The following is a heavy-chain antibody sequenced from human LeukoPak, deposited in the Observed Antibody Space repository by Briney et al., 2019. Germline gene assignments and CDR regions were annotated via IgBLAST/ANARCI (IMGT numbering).Heavy chain of an antibody. CDR2: IYYSGST. V-gene: IGHV4-59*08. CDR1: GGSISSYY. D-gene: IGHD1-20*01. Sequence: SETLSLTCTVSGGSISSYYWSWIRQPPGKGLEWIGYIYYSGSTNYNPSLKSRVTISVDTSKNQFSLKLSSVTAADTAVYYCASGGPKGPRYNWNDGGKFNYWGQGTLVTVSS. CDR3: ASGGPKGPRYNWNDGGKFNY. J-gene: IGHJ4*02.